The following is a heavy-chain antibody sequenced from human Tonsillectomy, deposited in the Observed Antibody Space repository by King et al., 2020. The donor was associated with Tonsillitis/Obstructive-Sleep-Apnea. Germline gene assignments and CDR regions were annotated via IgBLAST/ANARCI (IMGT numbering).Heavy chain of an antibody. Sequence: QLVQSEAEVKKPGASVKVSCKASGYTFTNYGISWVRQAPGQGLEWMGWINAYRGNINYAQKLQDRVTMTTDTSTSTAYMELRSLTSDDTAVYYGASTWAGRENDAFDVWGQGTMVTVSS. J-gene: IGHJ3*01. CDR1: GYTFTNYG. CDR2: INAYRGNI. V-gene: IGHV1-18*01. D-gene: IGHD5-24*01. CDR3: ASTWAGRENDAFDV.